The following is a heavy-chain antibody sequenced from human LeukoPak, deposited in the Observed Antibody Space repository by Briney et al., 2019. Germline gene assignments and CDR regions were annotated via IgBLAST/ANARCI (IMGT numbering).Heavy chain of an antibody. Sequence: SETLSLTCTVSGGSISSSNWWSWVRQPPGKGLEWIGEIYHSGSTNYNPSLKSRVTISLGTSKNQFSLKLSSVTAEDTAVYYCARGNSGWRYDSIDYWGQGTLVTVSS. D-gene: IGHD6-19*01. CDR1: GGSISSSNW. V-gene: IGHV4-4*02. J-gene: IGHJ4*02. CDR2: IYHSGST. CDR3: ARGNSGWRYDSIDY.